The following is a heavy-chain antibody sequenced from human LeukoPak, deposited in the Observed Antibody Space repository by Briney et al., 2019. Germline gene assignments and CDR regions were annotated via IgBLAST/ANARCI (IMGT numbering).Heavy chain of an antibody. CDR3: ASGNFFDY. Sequence: GGSLRLSCAASGFTFSINWMTWVRQAPGKGLEWVANIKEYGSQKQYVDSVKGRFTISRDNAMNSLYLQMNSLRAEDTAVYYCASGNFFDYWGQGTLVTVSA. CDR1: GFTFSINW. J-gene: IGHJ4*02. CDR2: IKEYGSQK. V-gene: IGHV3-7*01.